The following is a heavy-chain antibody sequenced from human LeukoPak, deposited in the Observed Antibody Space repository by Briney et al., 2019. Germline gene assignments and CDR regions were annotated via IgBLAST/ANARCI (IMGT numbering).Heavy chain of an antibody. CDR1: GFTFSSYS. CDR3: ARVGLWHYPVDS. CDR2: ITSSSSII. V-gene: IGHV3-48*01. Sequence: GGSLRLSCAASGFTFSSYSMNWVRQAPGKGLEWISYITSSSSIIYYGDSVKGRFTVSRDNAKNSLYLQMNSLRAEDTAVYYCARVGLWHYPVDSWGQGTLVTVSS. D-gene: IGHD1-7*01. J-gene: IGHJ4*02.